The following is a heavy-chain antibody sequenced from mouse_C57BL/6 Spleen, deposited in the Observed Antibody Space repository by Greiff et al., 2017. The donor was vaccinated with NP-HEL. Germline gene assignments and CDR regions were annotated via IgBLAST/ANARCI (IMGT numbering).Heavy chain of an antibody. D-gene: IGHD1-1*01. CDR2: FYPGSGSI. J-gene: IGHJ4*01. Sequence: VQVVESGAELVKPGASVKLSCKASGYTFTEYSIHWVKQRSGQGLEWIGWFYPGSGSIKYNEKFKVKATLTADKSSSPVYMELSRWTSEDAAVYFCTRHEDRNSYYDVIRGAMDYWGQGTSVTVSS. CDR3: TRHEDRNSYYDVIRGAMDY. V-gene: IGHV1-62-2*01. CDR1: GYTFTEYS.